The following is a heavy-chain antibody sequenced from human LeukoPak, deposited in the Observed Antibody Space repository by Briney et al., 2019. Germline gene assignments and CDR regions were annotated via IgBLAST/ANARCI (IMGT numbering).Heavy chain of an antibody. J-gene: IGHJ3*02. Sequence: GGSLRLSCAASGFTFSSYAMHWVRRAPGKGLEWVAAISYDTTDKYYTDSVKGRFTISRDNAKSSLYLQMNSLRAEDTAVYYCAREASGYSYGLDAFDIWGQGTMVTVSS. CDR2: ISYDTTDK. V-gene: IGHV3-30*04. CDR3: AREASGYSYGLDAFDI. CDR1: GFTFSSYA. D-gene: IGHD5-18*01.